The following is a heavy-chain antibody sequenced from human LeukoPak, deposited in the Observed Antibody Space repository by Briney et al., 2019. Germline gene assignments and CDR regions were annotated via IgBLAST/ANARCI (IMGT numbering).Heavy chain of an antibody. Sequence: WGALRLSCAASGCTFSSYCMSWVRQAAGKGLEWVANINTNGSENYYVDSVKGRFTISRDNAKNSLYLQMNSLRAEDTAVYYCARAMSDDILTVDYWGQGTLVTVSS. J-gene: IGHJ4*02. V-gene: IGHV3-7*01. D-gene: IGHD3-9*01. CDR1: GCTFSSYC. CDR2: INTNGSEN. CDR3: ARAMSDDILTVDY.